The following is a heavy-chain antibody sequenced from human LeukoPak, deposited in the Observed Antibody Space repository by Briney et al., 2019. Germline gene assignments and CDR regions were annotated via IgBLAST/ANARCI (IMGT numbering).Heavy chain of an antibody. Sequence: GESLKISCAASGFTFSSYAMSWVRQAPGKGLEWVSSISGSGGSTYYEDSVKGRFTISRDNSKNTLYLQMNSLRAEDSAVYYCAKMKYQWLVRIYFDYWGQGTLVTVSS. CDR1: GFTFSSYA. CDR3: AKMKYQWLVRIYFDY. J-gene: IGHJ4*02. D-gene: IGHD6-19*01. CDR2: ISGSGGST. V-gene: IGHV3-23*01.